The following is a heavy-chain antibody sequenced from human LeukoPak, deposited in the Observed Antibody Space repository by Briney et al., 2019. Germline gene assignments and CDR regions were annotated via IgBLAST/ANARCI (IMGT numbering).Heavy chain of an antibody. CDR3: AKDPTTVTLEFADY. Sequence: GGSLRLSCAASGFTFSNYGMSWVRQAPGKGLEWVSAISDSGGSTYYADSVKGRFTISRDNSKNTLYLQMNSLRAEDTAVYYCAKDPTTVTLEFADYWGQGTLVTVSS. CDR1: GFTFSNYG. CDR2: ISDSGGST. D-gene: IGHD4-17*01. J-gene: IGHJ4*02. V-gene: IGHV3-23*01.